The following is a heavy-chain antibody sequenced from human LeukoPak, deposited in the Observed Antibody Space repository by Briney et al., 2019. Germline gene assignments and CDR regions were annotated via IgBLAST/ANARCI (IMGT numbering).Heavy chain of an antibody. CDR2: IYATGST. J-gene: IGHJ4*02. D-gene: IGHD1-26*01. Sequence: SETLPLTCDVSGDFFRSYWWGWVRQPAGKGLEWIGRIYATGSTKFNPSLKSRLTLSMDTSTNQLSLKLTSVTAADTAVYFCARQGYTASYYFLDYWSQGTLVTVSS. CDR3: ARQGYTASYYFLDY. V-gene: IGHV4-4*07. CDR1: GDFFRSYW.